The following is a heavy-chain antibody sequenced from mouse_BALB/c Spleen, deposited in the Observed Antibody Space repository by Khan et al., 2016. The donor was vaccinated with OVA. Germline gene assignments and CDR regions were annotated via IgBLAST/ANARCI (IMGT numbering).Heavy chain of an antibody. CDR1: GFTFSTYA. CDR2: ISSGGDYT. J-gene: IGHJ3*01. V-gene: IGHV5-9-3*01. Sequence: EVELVESGGGLVKPGGPLKLSCTTSGFTFSTYAMSWVRQTPEKRLEWVATISSGGDYTYYPDSVKGRFTISRDNAKITLYLQMSSLRSEDTAMYFCARHNYGPFAYWGQGTLVTVSA. D-gene: IGHD1-1*01. CDR3: ARHNYGPFAY.